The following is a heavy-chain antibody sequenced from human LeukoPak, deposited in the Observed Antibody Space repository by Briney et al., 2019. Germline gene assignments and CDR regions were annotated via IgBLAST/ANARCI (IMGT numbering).Heavy chain of an antibody. CDR1: GGSISSGSYY. J-gene: IGHJ4*02. D-gene: IGHD3-22*01. Sequence: ASQTLSLTCTVSGGSISSGSYYWSWIRQPVGKGLEWIGRIYTSGSTNYNPSLKSRVTISVDTSKNQFSLKLSSVTAADTAVYYCASSYYYDSSGYLYYWGQGTLVTVSS. V-gene: IGHV4-61*02. CDR2: IYTSGST. CDR3: ASSYYYDSSGYLYY.